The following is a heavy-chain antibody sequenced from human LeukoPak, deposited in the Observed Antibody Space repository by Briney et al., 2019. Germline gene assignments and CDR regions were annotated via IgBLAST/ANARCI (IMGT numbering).Heavy chain of an antibody. CDR1: GFTVSSNY. V-gene: IGHV3-66*04. CDR3: ARLHYDVLTGPFDY. CDR2: IYSGGAT. Sequence: GGSLILSCAASGFTVSSNYMSWVRQAPGKGLEWVSIIYSGGATYYADSVKGRFTISRENSENTLWLQMNSLRAEDTAVYYCARLHYDVLTGPFDYWGQGTLVTVSS. D-gene: IGHD3-9*01. J-gene: IGHJ4*02.